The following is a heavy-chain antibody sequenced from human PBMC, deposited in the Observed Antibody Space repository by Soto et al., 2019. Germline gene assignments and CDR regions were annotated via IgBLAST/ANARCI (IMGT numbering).Heavy chain of an antibody. D-gene: IGHD1-1*01. CDR2: IWYDGSNK. V-gene: IGHV3-33*01. CDR3: ARDQSENWNHCPLDY. J-gene: IGHJ4*02. Sequence: QVQLVESGGGVVQPGRSLRLSCAASGFTFSSYGMHWVRQAPGKGLEWVAVIWYDGSNKYYADSVKGRFTISRDNSKNTLYLQMNSLRAEDTAVYYCARDQSENWNHCPLDYCGQGTLVTVSS. CDR1: GFTFSSYG.